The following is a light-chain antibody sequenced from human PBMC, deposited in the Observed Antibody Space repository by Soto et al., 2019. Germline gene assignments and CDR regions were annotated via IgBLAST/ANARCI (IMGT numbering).Light chain of an antibody. J-gene: IGLJ3*02. V-gene: IGLV2-11*01. CDR1: SSDVGGYNY. CDR3: CSYAGSSVM. Sequence: SVLTQPRSVSGSPGQSVTISCTGTSSDVGGYNYVSWYQQHPGKAPKLMIYDVSQRPSGVPDRFSGSKSGNTASLTLSGLQAEDEADYYCCSYAGSSVMFGGGTQLTVL. CDR2: DVS.